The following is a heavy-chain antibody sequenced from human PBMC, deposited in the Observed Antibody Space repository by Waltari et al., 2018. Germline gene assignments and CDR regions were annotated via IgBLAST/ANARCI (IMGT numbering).Heavy chain of an antibody. Sequence: EVHLAESGGGVVQPGGSLRLSCTGSGFRFGDYWMHWVRQAPGKGLEWVSRINVDGGYISYGDSVKGRFTISRDNAKNTVFLQLNSLRADDTAVYFCARKAGSGYPYGPFYYDNWGQGTLVTVS. CDR3: ARKAGSGYPYGPFYYDN. D-gene: IGHD5-12*01. CDR1: GFRFGDYW. J-gene: IGHJ4*02. V-gene: IGHV3-74*01. CDR2: INVDGGYI.